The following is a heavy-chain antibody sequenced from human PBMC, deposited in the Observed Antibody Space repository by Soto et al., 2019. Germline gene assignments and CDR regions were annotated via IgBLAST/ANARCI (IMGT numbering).Heavy chain of an antibody. D-gene: IGHD2-15*01. CDR2: ISYDGRNK. CDR3: ALVYCSGGPWCYLDY. V-gene: IGHV3-30*03. Sequence: QVQLVESGGGVVQPGRSLRLSCAASGTTFSDYGMHWVRQAPGKGLEWVAVISYDGRNKYYADSVKGRFTISIDNSKNTLYLQINSLRPEDMGVFYCALVYCSGGPWCYLDYWGQGALVTVSP. J-gene: IGHJ4*02. CDR1: GTTFSDYG.